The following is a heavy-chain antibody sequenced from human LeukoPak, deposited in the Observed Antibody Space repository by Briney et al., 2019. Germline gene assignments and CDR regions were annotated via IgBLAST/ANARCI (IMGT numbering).Heavy chain of an antibody. J-gene: IGHJ4*02. CDR2: IYYSGST. Sequence: SETLSLTCTVSGGSISSSSYYWGWIRQPPGKGLEWIGSIYYSGSTYYNPSLKSRVTISVDTSKNQFSLKLSSVTAADTAVYYCARVNVRLGVDTIDYWGQGTLVTVSS. D-gene: IGHD3-3*01. CDR1: GGSISSSSYY. V-gene: IGHV4-39*07. CDR3: ARVNVRLGVDTIDY.